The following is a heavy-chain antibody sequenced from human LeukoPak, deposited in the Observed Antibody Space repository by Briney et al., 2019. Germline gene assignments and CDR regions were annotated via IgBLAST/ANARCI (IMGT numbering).Heavy chain of an antibody. Sequence: GGPLRLSCEASGFSFSCYWMHWVRPATGEGPVWVSLIRSDGTSTSYADSVKGQFAISIDNAKNTLDLQMNSRRAEDTAVYYCAKDLGSGTPRDFRGQGTLVSVSS. D-gene: IGHD1-7*01. CDR2: IRSDGTST. J-gene: IGHJ4*02. V-gene: IGHV3-74*01. CDR3: AKDLGSGTPRDF. CDR1: GFSFSCYW.